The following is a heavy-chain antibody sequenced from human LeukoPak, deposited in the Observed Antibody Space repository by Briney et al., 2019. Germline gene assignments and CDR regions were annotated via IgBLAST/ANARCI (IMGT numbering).Heavy chain of an antibody. CDR2: ISYDGRNT. V-gene: IGHV3-30*04. CDR1: GFTFSICA. CDR3: ARGGGNAPFDY. D-gene: IGHD1-1*01. Sequence: PGGSLRLSCAASGFTFSICAMHWVRQAPGKGLEWVATISYDGRNTFYADSVKGRFTISRDNFKDTLYLQMNSLRAEDTAVYYCARGGGNAPFDYWGQGTPVTVSS. J-gene: IGHJ4*02.